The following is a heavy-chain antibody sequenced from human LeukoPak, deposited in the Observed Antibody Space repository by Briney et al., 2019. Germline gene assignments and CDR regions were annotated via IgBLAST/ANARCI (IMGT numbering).Heavy chain of an antibody. D-gene: IGHD6-13*01. V-gene: IGHV7-4-1*02. CDR2: INTNTGNP. CDR1: GYTFTSYA. CDR3: AREEMPLIAAAGRGVDY. Sequence: GASVKVSCKASGYTFTSYAMNWVRQAPGQGLEWMGWINTNTGNPTYAQGFTGRFVFSLDTSVSTAYLQISSLKAEDTAVYYCAREEMPLIAAAGRGVDYWGQGTLVTVSS. J-gene: IGHJ4*02.